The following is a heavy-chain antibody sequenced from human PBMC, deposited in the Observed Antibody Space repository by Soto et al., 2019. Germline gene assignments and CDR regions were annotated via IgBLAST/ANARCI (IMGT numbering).Heavy chain of an antibody. J-gene: IGHJ5*02. Sequence: QMQLQESGPGLVKPSETLSLTCTVSGGSISSGSFYWAWIRQPPGKGLEWVGSIYFSGNPHYNASFAAPPPHPRDPVYHPVFRGPGLGNAPRPAVYYLARPAGSAGVGPWGRGTLVRVSS. CDR2: IYFSGNP. D-gene: IGHD6-25*01. CDR1: GGSISSGSFY. V-gene: IGHV4-39*01. CDR3: ARPAGSAGVGP.